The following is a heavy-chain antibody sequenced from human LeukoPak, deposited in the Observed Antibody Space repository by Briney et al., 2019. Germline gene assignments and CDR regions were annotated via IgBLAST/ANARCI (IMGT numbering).Heavy chain of an antibody. CDR1: RFTFTSSA. Sequence: SVKVSCKASRFTFTSSAVQWVRQARGQRLEWIGWIVVGSGNTNYAQKFQERVTITRDMSTSTAYMELSSLRSEDTAVYYCAAVTDTAMFYYGMDVWGQGTTVTVSS. V-gene: IGHV1-58*01. D-gene: IGHD5-18*01. CDR2: IVVGSGNT. CDR3: AAVTDTAMFYYGMDV. J-gene: IGHJ6*02.